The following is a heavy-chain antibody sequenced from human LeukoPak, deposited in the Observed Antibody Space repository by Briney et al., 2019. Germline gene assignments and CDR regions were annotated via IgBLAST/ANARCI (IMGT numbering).Heavy chain of an antibody. CDR3: AKDISSSGTYYFDY. D-gene: IGHD3-22*01. CDR1: GFTFSTYW. Sequence: HPGGSLRLSCAASGFTFSTYWMHWVRQAPGKGLEWVSGISWNSGSIGYADSVKGRFTISRDNAKNSLYLQMNSLRAEDTALYYCAKDISSSGTYYFDYWGQGALVTVSS. J-gene: IGHJ4*02. V-gene: IGHV3-9*01. CDR2: ISWNSGSI.